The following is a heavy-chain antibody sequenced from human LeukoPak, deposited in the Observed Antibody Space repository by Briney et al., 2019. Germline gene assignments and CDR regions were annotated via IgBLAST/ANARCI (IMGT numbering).Heavy chain of an antibody. V-gene: IGHV4-38-2*02. J-gene: IGHJ5*02. D-gene: IGHD3-9*01. CDR3: ARDPHRGYYDILTGSPRFDP. CDR2: IYHSGST. Sequence: PSETLSLTCTVSGYSISSGYYWGWIRQPPGKGLEWIGSIYHSGSTYYNPSLKSRVTISVDTSKNQFSLKLSSVTAADTAVYYCARDPHRGYYDILTGSPRFDPWGQGTLVTVSS. CDR1: GYSISSGYY.